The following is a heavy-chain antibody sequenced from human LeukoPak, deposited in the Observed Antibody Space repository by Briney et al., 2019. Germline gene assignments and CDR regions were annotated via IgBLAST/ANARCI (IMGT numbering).Heavy chain of an antibody. D-gene: IGHD6-13*01. J-gene: IGHJ5*02. V-gene: IGHV1-18*04. CDR3: AREHSRSSGRAQFDP. Sequence: ASVKVSCKASGYTFTGYYMHWVRQAPGQGLEWMGRISAYNGNTNYAQKLQGRVTMTTDTSTSTAYMELRSLRSDDTAVYYCAREHSRSSGRAQFDPWGQGTLVTVSS. CDR2: ISAYNGNT. CDR1: GYTFTGYY.